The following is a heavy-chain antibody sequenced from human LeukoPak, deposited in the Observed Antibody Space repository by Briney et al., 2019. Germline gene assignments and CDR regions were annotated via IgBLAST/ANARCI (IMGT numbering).Heavy chain of an antibody. CDR3: ARAVGATGRFDP. CDR1: GYTFTGYY. D-gene: IGHD1-26*01. J-gene: IGHJ5*02. CDR2: INPNSGGT. Sequence: ASVKVSCKASGYTFTGYYMHWVRQAPGQGLEWMGWINPNSGGTNYAQKFQGRVTMTRDMSTSTVYMELSSLRSEDTAVYYCARAVGATGRFDPWGQGTLVTVSS. V-gene: IGHV1-2*02.